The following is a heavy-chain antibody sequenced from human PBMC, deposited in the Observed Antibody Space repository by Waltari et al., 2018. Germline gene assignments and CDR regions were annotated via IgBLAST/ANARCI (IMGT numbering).Heavy chain of an antibody. CDR3: ARVLYDFWGGYHPNDVFDF. Sequence: QGHLVQSGAEVKKPGASVTVSGKDSGYTLTGHGIHWVGQAPGQGLESGASVNPNTGATYSAQHFEGTVTMTMPSSFSTAYLHLSRLTSAVTAFYYCARVLYDFWGGYHPNDVFDFWGPGTVVIVSS. D-gene: IGHD3-3*01. V-gene: IGHV1-2*02. CDR2: VNPNTGAT. CDR1: GYTLTGHG. J-gene: IGHJ3*01.